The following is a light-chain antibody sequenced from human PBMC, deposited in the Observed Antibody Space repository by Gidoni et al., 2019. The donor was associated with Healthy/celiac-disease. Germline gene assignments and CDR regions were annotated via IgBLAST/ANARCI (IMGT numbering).Light chain of an antibody. J-gene: IGKJ5*01. CDR1: QSVSSS. CDR3: QQRSNWLVT. CDR2: DAS. V-gene: IGKV3-11*01. Sequence: ELVFTQSPATLSLSPGERATLSCRASQSVSSSLAWYQQKPGQAPRRRIYDASNRATGIPARFSGSGSGTDVTLTISSLEPEDFAVYYCQQRSNWLVTFGQGTRLEIK.